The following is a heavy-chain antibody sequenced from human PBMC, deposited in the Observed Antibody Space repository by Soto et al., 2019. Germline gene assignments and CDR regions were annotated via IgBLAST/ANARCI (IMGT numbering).Heavy chain of an antibody. J-gene: IGHJ2*01. CDR2: INHSGST. Sequence: SETLSLTCAVYGGSFSGYYWSWIRQPPGKGLEWIGEINHSGSTNYNPSLKSRVTISVDTSKNQFSLKLSSVTAADTAVYYCARGALKRPHEVYWYFDLWGRGTLVTVSS. V-gene: IGHV4-34*01. CDR1: GGSFSGYY. CDR3: ARGALKRPHEVYWYFDL.